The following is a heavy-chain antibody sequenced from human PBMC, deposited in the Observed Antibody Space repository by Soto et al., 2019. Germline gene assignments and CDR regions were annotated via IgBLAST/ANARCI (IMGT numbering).Heavy chain of an antibody. Sequence: PSESLSLTCGVYGASFSDYYWSWIRQPPGKGLEWIGEISHSGRTNYNVSLKSRVTISLDTTKNQFSLRLTSVTAADTGVYFCARDEHYYDRSGTYPYYYGMD. CDR3: ARDEHYYDRSGTYPYYYGMD. V-gene: IGHV4-34*01. J-gene: IGHJ6*01. D-gene: IGHD3-22*01. CDR2: ISHSGRT. CDR1: GASFSDYY.